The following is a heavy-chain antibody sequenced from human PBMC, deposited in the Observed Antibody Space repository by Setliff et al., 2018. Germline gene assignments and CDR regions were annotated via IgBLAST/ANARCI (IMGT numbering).Heavy chain of an antibody. Sequence: SETLSLTCTVSGYSISSGYYWGWIRQPPGKGLEWIGSIYHSGGTYYNPSLKSRVTISVDTSKNQFSLKLSSVTAADTAVYYCARTVEDYYGSGSYRFWGQGTLVTVSS. J-gene: IGHJ4*02. CDR2: IYHSGGT. CDR3: ARTVEDYYGSGSYRF. CDR1: GYSISSGYY. D-gene: IGHD3-10*01. V-gene: IGHV4-38-2*02.